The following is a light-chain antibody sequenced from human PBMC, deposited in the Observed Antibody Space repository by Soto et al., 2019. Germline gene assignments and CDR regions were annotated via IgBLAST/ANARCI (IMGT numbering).Light chain of an antibody. CDR1: SSDVGGYNY. CDR3: SSYAGSSNV. J-gene: IGLJ1*01. CDR2: EVN. Sequence: QSALTQPPSASGSPGQSVAISCTGTSSDVGGYNYVSWYQQHPGKAPKLMIYEVNKRPSGVPDRFSGSKSGNTASLTVSGLQAEDEADYYCSSYAGSSNVFGIGTKLTV. V-gene: IGLV2-8*01.